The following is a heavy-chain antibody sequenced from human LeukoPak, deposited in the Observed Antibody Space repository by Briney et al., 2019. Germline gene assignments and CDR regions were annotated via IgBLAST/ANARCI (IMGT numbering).Heavy chain of an antibody. J-gene: IGHJ4*02. CDR2: ISSSSSYI. CDR1: DFTFSSYT. Sequence: GGSLRLSCAASDFTFSSYTMHWVRQAPGTGLEWVSSISSSSSYIYYADSVKGRFTISRDNAKNSVFLEMNSLRVDDTAIYYCAKDARIFGVINYFDSWGQGTLVTVSS. V-gene: IGHV3-21*01. CDR3: AKDARIFGVINYFDS. D-gene: IGHD3-3*01.